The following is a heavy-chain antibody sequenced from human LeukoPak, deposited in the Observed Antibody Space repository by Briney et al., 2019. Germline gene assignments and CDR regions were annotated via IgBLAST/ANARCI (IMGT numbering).Heavy chain of an antibody. J-gene: IGHJ4*02. D-gene: IGHD3-3*01. V-gene: IGHV1-24*01. CDR2: FDPEDGET. CDR1: GYTLTELS. CDR3: ARGVATADFWSGYYGCYFDY. Sequence: ASVKVSCKVSGYTLTELSMHWVRQAPGKGLEWMGGFDPEDGETIYAQKFQGRVTMTEDTSTDTAYMELSSLRSEDTAVYYCARGVATADFWSGYYGCYFDYWGQGTLVTVSS.